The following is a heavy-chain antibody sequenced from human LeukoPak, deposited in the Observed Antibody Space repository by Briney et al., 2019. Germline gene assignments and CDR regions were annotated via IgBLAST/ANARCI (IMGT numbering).Heavy chain of an antibody. D-gene: IGHD3-9*01. CDR2: IRYDGSNK. V-gene: IGHV3-30*02. Sequence: GGSLRLSCAASGFTFSSYGMHWVRQAPGKGLEWVAFIRYDGSNKYYADSVKGRFTISRDNSKNTLYLQMNSLRVEDTAVYYCAKDDSPDYDILTGFNWFDPWGQGTLVTVSS. CDR1: GFTFSSYG. CDR3: AKDDSPDYDILTGFNWFDP. J-gene: IGHJ5*02.